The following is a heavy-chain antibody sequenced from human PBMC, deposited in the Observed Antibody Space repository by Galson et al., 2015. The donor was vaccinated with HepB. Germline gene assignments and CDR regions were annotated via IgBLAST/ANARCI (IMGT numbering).Heavy chain of an antibody. CDR2: IDTDGGIT. CDR3: AYSSAYLSFDY. Sequence: SLRLSCAASGFTFSSYWMHWVRQAPGKGLLWVSRIDTDGGITTYADSVKGRFTISRDNAKNTLYLQMNSLRAEDTAVYYCAYSSAYLSFDYWGQGTLVTVSS. D-gene: IGHD3-22*01. J-gene: IGHJ4*02. CDR1: GFTFSSYW. V-gene: IGHV3-74*03.